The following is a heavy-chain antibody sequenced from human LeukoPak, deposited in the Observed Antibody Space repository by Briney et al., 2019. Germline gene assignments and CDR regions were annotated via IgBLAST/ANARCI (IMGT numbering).Heavy chain of an antibody. D-gene: IGHD3/OR15-3a*01. J-gene: IGHJ6*03. V-gene: IGHV1-8*03. Sequence: ASVTVSFKASGYTFTNYDINWVRQATGQGLEWLGWMNPNSGNTGYAQKFQGRVTITRNTSISTAYMELSSLRSEDTAVYYCARAPVWTGYYYYMDVWGKGTTVTVSS. CDR2: MNPNSGNT. CDR3: ARAPVWTGYYYYMDV. CDR1: GYTFTNYD.